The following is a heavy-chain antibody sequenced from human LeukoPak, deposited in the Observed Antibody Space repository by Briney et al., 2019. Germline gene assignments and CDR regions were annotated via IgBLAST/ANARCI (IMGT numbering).Heavy chain of an antibody. CDR3: ASTLRLRYFDWLSPFDY. V-gene: IGHV4-39*01. CDR1: GGSISSSSYY. D-gene: IGHD3-9*01. J-gene: IGHJ4*02. CDR2: IYYSGST. Sequence: SETLSLTCTVSGGSISSSSYYWGWIRQPPWKGLEWIGSIYYSGSTYYNPSLKSRVTISVDTSKNQFSLKLSSVTAADTAVYYCASTLRLRYFDWLSPFDYWGQGTLVTVSS.